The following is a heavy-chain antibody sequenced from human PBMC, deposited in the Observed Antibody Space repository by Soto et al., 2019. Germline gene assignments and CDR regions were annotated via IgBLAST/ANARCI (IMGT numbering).Heavy chain of an antibody. CDR2: IFSNDEK. Sequence: QVTLKESGPVLVKPTETLTLTCTVSGFSLSNARMGVSWIRQPPGKALEWLAHIFSNDEKSYSTSLKSRLTISKDTSTSQVVLTMTTMYPVDTATYYCARDSSGWPGNYWYFDLWGRGTLVTVSS. CDR3: ARDSSGWPGNYWYFDL. J-gene: IGHJ2*01. CDR1: GFSLSNARMG. V-gene: IGHV2-26*01. D-gene: IGHD6-19*01.